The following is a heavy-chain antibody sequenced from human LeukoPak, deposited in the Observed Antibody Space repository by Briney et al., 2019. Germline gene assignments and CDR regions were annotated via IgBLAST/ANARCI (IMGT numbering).Heavy chain of an antibody. CDR3: ARGGRLGIVVVVAASSYFDY. CDR1: GGSFSGYY. J-gene: IGHJ4*02. CDR2: INHSGST. Sequence: RPSETLSLTCAVYGGSFSGYYWSWIRQPPGKGLEWIGEINHSGSTNYNPSLKSRVTISVDTSKNQFSLKLSSVTAADTAVYYCARGGRLGIVVVVAASSYFDYWGQGTLVAVSS. V-gene: IGHV4-34*01. D-gene: IGHD2-15*01.